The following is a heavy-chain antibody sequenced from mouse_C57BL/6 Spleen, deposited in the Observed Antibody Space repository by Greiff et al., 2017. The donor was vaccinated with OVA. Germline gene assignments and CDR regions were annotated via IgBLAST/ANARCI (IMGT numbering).Heavy chain of an antibody. CDR3: ARSGSYAYYFDY. J-gene: IGHJ2*01. CDR2: IHPNSGST. Sequence: QVQLQQPGAELVKPGASVKLSCKASGYTFTSYWMHWVKQRPGQGLEWIGMIHPNSGSTNYNEKFKSKATLTVDKSSSTAYMQLSSLTSEDSAVYYCARSGSYAYYFDYWGQGTTLTVSS. CDR1: GYTFTSYW. D-gene: IGHD1-1*01. V-gene: IGHV1-64*01.